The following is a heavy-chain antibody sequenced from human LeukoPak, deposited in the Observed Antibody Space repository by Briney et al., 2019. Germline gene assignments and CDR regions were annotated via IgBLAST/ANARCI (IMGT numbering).Heavy chain of an antibody. CDR2: INPNSGGT. CDR1: GYSFTDYY. J-gene: IGHJ5*02. Sequence: GASVKASCKTSGYSFTDYYTHWVRQAPGQGLEWMGWINPNSGGTSSAQKFQGRVTMTRDTSITTVYMEVRWLTSDDTAIYYCARADRLHGGPYLIGPWGQGTLVTVSS. V-gene: IGHV1-2*02. D-gene: IGHD2-21*01. CDR3: ARADRLHGGPYLIGP.